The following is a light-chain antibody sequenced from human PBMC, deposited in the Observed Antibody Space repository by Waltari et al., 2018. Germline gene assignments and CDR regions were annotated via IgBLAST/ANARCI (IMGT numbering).Light chain of an antibody. J-gene: IGKJ1*01. V-gene: IGKV3-11*01. CDR1: ESVSND. Sequence: EIVFTHSPATLSLSPVERATLACRPSESVSNDLAWYQQSPGQAPRLLIYDASKRATGIPPRFSASGSGTDFTLTISSLEPEDFAVYYCQQRSSWPPGTFGQGTKVDMK. CDR3: QQRSSWPPGT. CDR2: DAS.